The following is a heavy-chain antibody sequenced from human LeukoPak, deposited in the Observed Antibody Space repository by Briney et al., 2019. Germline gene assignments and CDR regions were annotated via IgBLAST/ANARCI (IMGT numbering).Heavy chain of an antibody. CDR2: IKSKTDGGTT. J-gene: IGHJ4*02. V-gene: IGHV3-15*01. CDR1: GFTFSNAW. Sequence: PGGSLRLSCAASGFTFSNAWMSWVRQAPGKGLEWVGRIKSKTDGGTTDCAAPVKGRFTISRDDSKNTLYLQMNSLKTEDTAVYYCTTGVYKWIDLGSWGQGTLVTVSS. D-gene: IGHD1-1*01. CDR3: TTGVYKWIDLGS.